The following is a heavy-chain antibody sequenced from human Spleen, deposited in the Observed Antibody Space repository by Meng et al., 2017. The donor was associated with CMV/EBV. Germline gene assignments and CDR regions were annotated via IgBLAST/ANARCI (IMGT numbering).Heavy chain of an antibody. J-gene: IGHJ4*02. CDR2: VSNDGSYK. Sequence: SCAASGFTFSSYWMTWVRQAPGKGMEWVTVVSNDGSYKYYADSVRGRFTISRDNSKNTLYLQMNSLRAEDTAVYYCARDQSGYYFDHWGRGALVTVSS. D-gene: IGHD3-22*01. V-gene: IGHV3-30*03. CDR1: GFTFSSYW. CDR3: ARDQSGYYFDH.